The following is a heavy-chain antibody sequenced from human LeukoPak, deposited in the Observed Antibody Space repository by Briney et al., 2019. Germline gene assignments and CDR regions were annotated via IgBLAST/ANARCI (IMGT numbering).Heavy chain of an antibody. V-gene: IGHV4-39*07. D-gene: IGHD1-26*01. CDR1: GGSISSSSYY. Sequence: SETLSLTCTVSGGSISSSSYYWGWIRQPPGKGLEWIGSIYYSGSTYYNPSLKSRVTISVDTSKNQFSLKLSSVTAADTAVYYCARAAVSYYGNWFDPWGQGTLVTVSS. CDR2: IYYSGST. J-gene: IGHJ5*02. CDR3: ARAAVSYYGNWFDP.